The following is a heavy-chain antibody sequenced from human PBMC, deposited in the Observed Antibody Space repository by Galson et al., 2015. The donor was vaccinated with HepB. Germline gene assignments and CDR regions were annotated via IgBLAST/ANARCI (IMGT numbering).Heavy chain of an antibody. CDR1: GFTFSSDW. CDR2: MNQDGSEK. V-gene: IGHV3-7*03. D-gene: IGHD1-26*01. CDR3: ARNRGISD. J-gene: IGHJ4*02. Sequence: SLRLSCAGSGFTFSSDWMNWVRQAPGKGLEWVANMNQDGSEKYYVGSVQGRFTISRDNAKNSLYLQMNNLRAEDTAVYYCARNRGISDRGQGTLVTVSS.